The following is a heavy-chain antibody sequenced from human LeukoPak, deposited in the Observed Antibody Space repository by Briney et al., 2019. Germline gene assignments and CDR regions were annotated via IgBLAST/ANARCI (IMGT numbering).Heavy chain of an antibody. CDR2: INPSSGGT. D-gene: IGHD6-13*01. Sequence: ASVKVSCKASGYTFTGFYMHWVRQAPGQGLEWMGWINPSSGGTNYAQKFQGRVTMTRDTSINTAYMELSSLRSDDTAVFYCARAHLIAAPGYNWFDPWGQGTLVTVSS. J-gene: IGHJ5*02. V-gene: IGHV1-2*02. CDR3: ARAHLIAAPGYNWFDP. CDR1: GYTFTGFY.